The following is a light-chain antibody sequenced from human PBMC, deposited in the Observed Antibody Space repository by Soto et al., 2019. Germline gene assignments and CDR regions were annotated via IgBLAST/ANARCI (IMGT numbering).Light chain of an antibody. CDR3: QQYGSSPPIT. J-gene: IGKJ5*01. CDR1: QSVSSN. Sequence: EIVMTQSPATLSVSPGERAPLSCRASQSVSSNLAWYQQKPGQAPRLLIYGASSRATGIPDRFSGSGSGTDFTLTISRLEPEDFAVYYCQQYGSSPPITFGQGTRLEI. V-gene: IGKV3-20*01. CDR2: GAS.